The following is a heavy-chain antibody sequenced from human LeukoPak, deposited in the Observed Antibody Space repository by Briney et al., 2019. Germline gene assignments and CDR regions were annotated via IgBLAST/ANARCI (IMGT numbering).Heavy chain of an antibody. V-gene: IGHV4-59*01. J-gene: IGHJ4*02. CDR3: ARVSFGGSTSFDY. CDR2: IYYSGST. D-gene: IGHD2-2*01. Sequence: SETLSLTCTVSGGSISSYYWSWIRQPPGKGLEWIGYIYYSGSTNYNPFLKSRVTISVDTSKNQFSLKLSSVTAADTAVYYCARVSFGGSTSFDYWGQGTLVTVSS. CDR1: GGSISSYY.